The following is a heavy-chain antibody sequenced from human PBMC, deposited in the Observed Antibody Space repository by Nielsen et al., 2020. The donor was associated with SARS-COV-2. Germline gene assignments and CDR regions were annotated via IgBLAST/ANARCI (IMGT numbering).Heavy chain of an antibody. J-gene: IGHJ5*02. CDR3: ARAPSHDYAIFDNWFDK. Sequence: ASVKVSCKASGYTFTGYYMHWVRQAPGQGLEWMGRINPNSGGTNYAQKFQGRVTMTRDTSISTAYMELSRLRSDDTAVYYCARAPSHDYAIFDNWFDKGGQGKMVTVSS. V-gene: IGHV1-2*06. CDR2: INPNSGGT. D-gene: IGHD4-17*01. CDR1: GYTFTGYY.